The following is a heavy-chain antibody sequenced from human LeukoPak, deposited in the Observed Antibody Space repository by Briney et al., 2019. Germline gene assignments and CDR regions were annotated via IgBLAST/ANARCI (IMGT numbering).Heavy chain of an antibody. Sequence: GGSLRLSCAASGFTFSNYGMHWVRQAPGKGLEWVASIRYDGDNKYYSDSVKGRFTISRDNSNNMLYLQMNSLRAEDTAVYYCARWELLPAFDIWGQGTMVTVSS. V-gene: IGHV3-30*02. CDR1: GFTFSNYG. CDR3: ARWELLPAFDI. D-gene: IGHD1-26*01. CDR2: IRYDGDNK. J-gene: IGHJ3*02.